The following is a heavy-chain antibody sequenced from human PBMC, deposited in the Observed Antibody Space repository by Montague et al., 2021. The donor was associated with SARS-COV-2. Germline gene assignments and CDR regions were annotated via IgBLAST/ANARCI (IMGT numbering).Heavy chain of an antibody. V-gene: IGHV4-39*02. CDR3: AREVSIMVRGRRRFDY. Sequence: SETRSLTCTVSGGSISSGTYYWGWVRQPPGKGLEWIGTINYSGKTYYNPSLKSRVTISVDTSKNQFSLKVTSVTAADTAVYYCAREVSIMVRGRRRFDYWGQGTSVTVSS. J-gene: IGHJ4*02. CDR2: INYSGKT. D-gene: IGHD3-10*01. CDR1: GGSISSGTYY.